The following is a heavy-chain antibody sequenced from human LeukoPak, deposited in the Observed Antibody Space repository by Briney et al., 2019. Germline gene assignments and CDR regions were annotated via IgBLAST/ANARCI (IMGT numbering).Heavy chain of an antibody. CDR3: ASGYSGYDALDY. Sequence: PSETLSLTCTVSGGSISSYYWSWIRQPPGKGLEWIGYIYYSGGTNYNPSLKSRVTISVDTSKNQFSLKLSSVTAADTAVYYCASGYSGYDALDYWGQGTLVTVSS. D-gene: IGHD5-12*01. CDR1: GGSISSYY. J-gene: IGHJ4*02. CDR2: IYYSGGT. V-gene: IGHV4-59*01.